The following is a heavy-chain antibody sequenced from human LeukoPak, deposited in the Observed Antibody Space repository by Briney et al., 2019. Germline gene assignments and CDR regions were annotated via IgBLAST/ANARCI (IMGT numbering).Heavy chain of an antibody. CDR1: GGSISSYY. Sequence: SETLSLTCTVSGGSISSYYWSWIRQHPGKGLEWIGYIYYSGSTYYNPSLKSRVTISVDTSKNQFSLKLSSVTAADTAVYYCARVSLYGSGSYYIPYNWFDPWGQGTLVTVSS. CDR3: ARVSLYGSGSYYIPYNWFDP. D-gene: IGHD3-10*01. V-gene: IGHV4-59*06. J-gene: IGHJ5*02. CDR2: IYYSGST.